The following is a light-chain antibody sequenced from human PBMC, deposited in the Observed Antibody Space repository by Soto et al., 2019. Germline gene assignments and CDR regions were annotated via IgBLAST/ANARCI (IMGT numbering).Light chain of an antibody. J-gene: IGKJ4*01. CDR2: TAS. Sequence: DIQMTQSPSSLSASVGDRVTITCRTSQSISNYLNWYQQKPGKAPNLLIYTASNLQSGVPSRFSGSGSGTDFTLTISSLQPEDFATYYCQQSYSIPLTFGGGTKVEIK. V-gene: IGKV1-39*01. CDR1: QSISNY. CDR3: QQSYSIPLT.